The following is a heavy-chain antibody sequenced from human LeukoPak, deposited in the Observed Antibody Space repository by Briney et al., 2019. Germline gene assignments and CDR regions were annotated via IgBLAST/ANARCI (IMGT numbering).Heavy chain of an antibody. CDR3: ARSFNRGSMVRGVIYYYYMDV. CDR1: GYTFTGYY. Sequence: ASVKVSCKASGYTFTGYYMHWVRQAPGQGLEWMGGIIPIFGTANYAQKFQGRVTITADESTSTAYMELSSLRSEDTAVYYCARSFNRGSMVRGVIYYYYMDVWGKGTTVTISS. CDR2: IIPIFGTA. J-gene: IGHJ6*03. D-gene: IGHD3-10*01. V-gene: IGHV1-69*13.